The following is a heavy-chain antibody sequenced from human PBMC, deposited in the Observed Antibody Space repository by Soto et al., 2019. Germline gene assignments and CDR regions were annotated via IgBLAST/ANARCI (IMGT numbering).Heavy chain of an antibody. D-gene: IGHD2-2*01. CDR2: IIPIFGTA. J-gene: IGHJ5*02. Sequence: SGKVSCKASGGTFSSYAISWVRQAPGQGLEWMGGIIPIFGTANYAQKFQGRVTITADGSTSTAYMELSSLRSEDTAVYYCAXAIVVVPAAIAPNWFDPWGQGTLVTVSS. CDR3: AXAIVVVPAAIAPNWFDP. CDR1: GGTFSSYA. V-gene: IGHV1-69*13.